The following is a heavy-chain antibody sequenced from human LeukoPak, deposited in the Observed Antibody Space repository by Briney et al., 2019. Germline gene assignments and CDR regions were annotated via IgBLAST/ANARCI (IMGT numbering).Heavy chain of an antibody. CDR2: ISSSSSTI. V-gene: IGHV3-48*04. CDR1: GFTFSSYS. J-gene: IGHJ4*02. CDR3: AREPIIDN. Sequence: GGSLLLSCAASGFTFSSYSMNWVRQAPGKGLEWVSYISSSSSTIYYADSVKGRFTISRDNAKNSLYLQLDSLRAEDTAVYYCAREPIIDNWGQGTLVTVSS.